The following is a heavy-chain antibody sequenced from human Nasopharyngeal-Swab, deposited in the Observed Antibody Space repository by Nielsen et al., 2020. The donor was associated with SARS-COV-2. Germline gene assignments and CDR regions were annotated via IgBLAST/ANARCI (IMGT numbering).Heavy chain of an antibody. CDR1: GGSISSSGYY. D-gene: IGHD3-10*01. CDR3: ARARLYYYGSGNYYMDV. V-gene: IGHV4-31*03. CDR2: IYYSGST. J-gene: IGHJ6*03. Sequence: LRLSCTVSGGSISSSGYYWSWIRQHPGKGLEWIGYIYYSGSTYYNPSLKSRVTISVDTSKNQFSLKLSSVTAADTAVYYCARARLYYYGSGNYYMDVWGKGTTVTVSS.